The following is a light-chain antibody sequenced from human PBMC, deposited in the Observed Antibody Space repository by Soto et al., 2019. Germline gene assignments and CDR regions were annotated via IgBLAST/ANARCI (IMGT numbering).Light chain of an antibody. CDR3: QQYHNWPPLT. V-gene: IGKV3-15*01. CDR2: DAF. CDR1: QNVGSD. Sequence: ILMTQSPATLSVSPGERATLSCRAGQNVGSDLAWYQQKPGQAPRLLIYDAFTRATGIPARFSGSGSGTEFTLTISSLQSEDFAVYYCQQYHNWPPLTFGGGTKVEIK. J-gene: IGKJ4*01.